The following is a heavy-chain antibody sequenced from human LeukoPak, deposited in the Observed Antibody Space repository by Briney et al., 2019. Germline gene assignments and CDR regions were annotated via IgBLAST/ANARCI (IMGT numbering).Heavy chain of an antibody. Sequence: PGASVTVSCKASGYTFTSYYMHWVRQAPGQGLEWMGIINPSGGSTSYAQKFQGRVTMTRDTSTSTVYMELSSLRSEDTAVYYCARAPSIVVVPAAIRGYWFDPWGQGTLVTVSS. V-gene: IGHV1-46*01. J-gene: IGHJ5*02. CDR1: GYTFTSYY. CDR3: ARAPSIVVVPAAIRGYWFDP. CDR2: INPSGGST. D-gene: IGHD2-2*02.